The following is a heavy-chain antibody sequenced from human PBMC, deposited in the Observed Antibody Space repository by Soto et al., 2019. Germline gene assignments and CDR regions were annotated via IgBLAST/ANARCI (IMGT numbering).Heavy chain of an antibody. V-gene: IGHV1-3*01. D-gene: IGHD3-10*01. CDR2: INAGNGNT. Sequence: ASVKVSCKASGYTFTSYAMHWVRQAPGQRLEWMGWINAGNGNTKYSQKFQGRVTITRDTSASTAYMELSSLRSEDTAVYYCARGLTMVRGVILDAFDIPGQPTMVTVSS. CDR3: ARGLTMVRGVILDAFDI. J-gene: IGHJ3*02. CDR1: GYTFTSYA.